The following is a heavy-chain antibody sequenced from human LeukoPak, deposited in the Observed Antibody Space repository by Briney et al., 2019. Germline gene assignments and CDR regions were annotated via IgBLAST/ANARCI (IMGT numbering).Heavy chain of an antibody. CDR1: GGSISSSSYY. CDR2: IYYSGST. V-gene: IGHV4-39*01. J-gene: IGHJ4*02. D-gene: IGHD5-12*01. Sequence: SETLSLTCTVSGGSISSSSYYWGWIRQPPGKGLEWIGCIYYSGSTYYNPSLKSRVTISVDTSKNQFSLKLSSVTAADTAVYYCARGHLGSADYWGQGTLVTVSS. CDR3: ARGHLGSADY.